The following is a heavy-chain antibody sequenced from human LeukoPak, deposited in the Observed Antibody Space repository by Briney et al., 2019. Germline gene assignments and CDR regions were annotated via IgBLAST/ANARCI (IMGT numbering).Heavy chain of an antibody. CDR2: ISGSGGST. CDR3: AKRRYDFWSGYKDLAY. Sequence: GGSLRLSCATSGFTFSSYAMSWARQAPGKGLEWVSVISGSGGSTYYADSVKGRFTVSRDNSKNTLYLQMNSLRAEDTAVYYCAKRRYDFWSGYKDLAYWGQGTLVTVSS. V-gene: IGHV3-23*01. CDR1: GFTFSSYA. J-gene: IGHJ4*02. D-gene: IGHD3-3*01.